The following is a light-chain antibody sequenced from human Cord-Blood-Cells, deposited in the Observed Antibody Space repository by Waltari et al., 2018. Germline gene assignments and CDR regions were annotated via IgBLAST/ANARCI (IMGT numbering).Light chain of an antibody. Sequence: EIVMTQSLATLSVSPGERATLSCRASQSVSSNLAWYQQKPGQAPRLLIYGASTRATGIPARFSGSGSGTEFTLTISILQSEDFAVYYCQQYNNWPPWTFGQGTKVEIK. CDR3: QQYNNWPPWT. V-gene: IGKV3-15*01. J-gene: IGKJ1*01. CDR1: QSVSSN. CDR2: GAS.